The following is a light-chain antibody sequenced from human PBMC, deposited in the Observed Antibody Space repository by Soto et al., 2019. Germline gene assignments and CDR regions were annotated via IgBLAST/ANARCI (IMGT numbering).Light chain of an antibody. CDR3: HQYGSSPRT. V-gene: IGKV3-20*01. J-gene: IGKJ1*01. CDR2: GAS. Sequence: PGDRATLSCRASQSVSSNFLAWYQQKPGQAPRLLIYGASIRATGIPDRFSGSGSGTDFTLTIRRLEPEDFAMYFCHQYGSSPRTFGQGSKVEIK. CDR1: QSVSSNF.